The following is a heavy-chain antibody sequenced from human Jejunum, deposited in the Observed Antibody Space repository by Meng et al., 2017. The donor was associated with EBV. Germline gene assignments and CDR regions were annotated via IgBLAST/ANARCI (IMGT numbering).Heavy chain of an antibody. D-gene: IGHD7-27*01. J-gene: IGHJ6*02. Sequence: QVYVMEAGPVLVKVSEVLYLTCTVSGGSVNSGGYYWNWIRQAPGKGLEWIGYVYHSGSTKYNPSLKSRVIISVETIKNQFSLRLTSLTAAETAVYYCAREPGDRTADVLGYYYYGMDVWGQGTTVTVSS. V-gene: IGHV4-61*08. CDR1: GGSVNSGGYY. CDR3: AREPGDRTADVLGYYYYGMDV. CDR2: VYHSGST.